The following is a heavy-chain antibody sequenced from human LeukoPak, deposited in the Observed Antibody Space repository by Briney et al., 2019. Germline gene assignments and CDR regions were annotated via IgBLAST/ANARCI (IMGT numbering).Heavy chain of an antibody. J-gene: IGHJ4*02. D-gene: IGHD6-19*01. CDR3: ARAVAGASASNY. V-gene: IGHV3-33*08. CDR2: IWYDGSNK. Sequence: GRSLRLSCAASGFTFSSYAMHWVRQAPGKGLEWVAVIWYDGSNKYYADSVKGRFTISRDNSKNTLYLQMNSLRAEDTAVYYCARAVAGASASNYWGQGTLVTVSS. CDR1: GFTFSSYA.